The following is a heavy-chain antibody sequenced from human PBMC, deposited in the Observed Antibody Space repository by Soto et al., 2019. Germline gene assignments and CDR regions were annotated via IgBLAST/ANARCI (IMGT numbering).Heavy chain of an antibody. CDR3: AGMAAAPFDY. Sequence: LRLSCAASGFTFSSYWMQWVRQAPVKGLLWVSRINSDGSSTSYADSVKGRFTISRDNAKNTLYLQMNSLRAEDTAVYYCAGMAAAPFDYWGQGTLVTVSS. CDR1: GFTFSSYW. V-gene: IGHV3-74*01. CDR2: INSDGSST. D-gene: IGHD6-13*01. J-gene: IGHJ4*02.